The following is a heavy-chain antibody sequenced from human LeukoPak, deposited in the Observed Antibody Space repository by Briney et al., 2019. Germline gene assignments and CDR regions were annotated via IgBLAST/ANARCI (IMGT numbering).Heavy chain of an antibody. CDR3: ARLGWGIVGATPYFDY. V-gene: IGHV4-39*01. CDR1: GGSISSSSYY. J-gene: IGHJ4*02. Sequence: PSETLSLTCTVSGGSISSSSYYWGWIRQPPGKGLEWIGSIYYSGSTYYNPSLKSRVIISVDTSKNQFSLKLSSVTAADTAVYYCARLGWGIVGATPYFDYWGQGTLVTVSS. D-gene: IGHD1-26*01. CDR2: IYYSGST.